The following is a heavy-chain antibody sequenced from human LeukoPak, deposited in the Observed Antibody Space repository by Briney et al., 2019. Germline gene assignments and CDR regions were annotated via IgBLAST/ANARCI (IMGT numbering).Heavy chain of an antibody. V-gene: IGHV1-46*01. CDR2: INPSGGST. CDR3: AGDSGSYYFDY. Sequence: ASVKVSCKASGYTFTSYYMHWVRQAPGQGLEWMGIINPSGGSTSYAQKFQGRVTMARDTSTSTVYMELSSLRSEDTAVYYCAGDSGSYYFDYWGQGTLVTVSS. D-gene: IGHD1-26*01. CDR1: GYTFTSYY. J-gene: IGHJ4*02.